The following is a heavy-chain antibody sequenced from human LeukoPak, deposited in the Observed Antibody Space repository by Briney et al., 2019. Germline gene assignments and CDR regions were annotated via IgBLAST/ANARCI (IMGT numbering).Heavy chain of an antibody. Sequence: SETLSLTCTVSGDSFSSHYWTWIRQPPGKGLEWIGYISYRGSTNYNPSLKSRVTISIDTSKNQFSLRLSSVTAADTAVYYCARGITVVPAATTLYYGMDVWGQGTTVTVSS. V-gene: IGHV4-59*11. D-gene: IGHD2-2*01. CDR1: GDSFSSHY. CDR2: ISYRGST. J-gene: IGHJ6*02. CDR3: ARGITVVPAATTLYYGMDV.